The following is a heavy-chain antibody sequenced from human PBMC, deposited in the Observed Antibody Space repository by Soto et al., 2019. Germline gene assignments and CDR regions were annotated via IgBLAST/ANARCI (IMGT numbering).Heavy chain of an antibody. D-gene: IGHD6-13*01. CDR2: IYHSGST. CDR3: ARDMVSRQQLVFYNWFDP. Sequence: SETLSLTCAVSGGSISSSNWWSWVRQPPGKGLEWIGEIYHSGSTNYNPSLKSRVTISVDKSKNQFSLKLSSVTAADTAVYYCARDMVSRQQLVFYNWFDPWGQGTLVTVSS. V-gene: IGHV4-4*02. CDR1: GGSISSSNW. J-gene: IGHJ5*02.